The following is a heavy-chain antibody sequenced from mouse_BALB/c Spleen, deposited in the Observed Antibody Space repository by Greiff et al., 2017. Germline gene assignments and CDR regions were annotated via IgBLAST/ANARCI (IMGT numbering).Heavy chain of an antibody. Sequence: VHLVESGPGLVQPSQSLSITCTVSGFSLTSYGVHWVRQSPGKGLEWLGVIWSGGSTDYNAAFISRLSISKDNSKSQVFFKMNSLQANDTAIYYCARNGNYYYAMDYWGQGTSVTVSS. CDR3: ARNGNYYYAMDY. J-gene: IGHJ4*01. D-gene: IGHD2-1*01. CDR2: IWSGGST. V-gene: IGHV2-2*02. CDR1: GFSLTSYG.